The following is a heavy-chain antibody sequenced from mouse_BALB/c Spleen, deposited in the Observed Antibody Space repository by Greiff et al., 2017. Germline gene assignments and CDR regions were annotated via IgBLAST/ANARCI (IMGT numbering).Heavy chain of an antibody. Sequence: QVQLQQSGPGLVAPSQSLSITCTVSGFSLTSYGVHWVRQPPGKGLEWLGVIWAGGSTNYNSALMSRLSISKDNSKSQVFLKMNSLQTDDTAMYYCARESYYGSIFDYWGQGTTLTVSS. CDR1: GFSLTSYG. J-gene: IGHJ2*01. CDR2: IWAGGST. D-gene: IGHD1-1*01. CDR3: ARESYYGSIFDY. V-gene: IGHV2-9*02.